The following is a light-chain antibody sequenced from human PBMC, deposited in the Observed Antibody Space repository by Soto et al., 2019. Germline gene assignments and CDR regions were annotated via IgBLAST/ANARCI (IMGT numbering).Light chain of an antibody. CDR3: QQSHSTPRT. V-gene: IGKV1-39*01. Sequence: DIQMTQSPSSLSASVGDRVTITCRASQSISSYLNWYQQKPGKAPKLLIYAASSLQSGVPSRFSGRGSGTDFTLTISSLQPEDFATYYCQQSHSTPRTFGPGTKVDI. CDR2: AAS. J-gene: IGKJ3*01. CDR1: QSISSY.